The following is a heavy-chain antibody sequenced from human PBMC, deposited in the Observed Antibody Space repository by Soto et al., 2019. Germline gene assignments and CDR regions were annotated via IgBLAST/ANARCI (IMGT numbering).Heavy chain of an antibody. CDR1: GFSLSTSGVG. J-gene: IGHJ4*02. Sequence: QITLKESGPTLVKPTQTLTLTCTFSGFSLSTSGVGVGWIRQPPGKALEWLALIYWNDDKRYSPSLKSRLTITKDTYKNQVVLTMTNMDPVDTATYYCAHRSRVGNYYDSSGYPGPFDYWGQGTLVTVSS. CDR2: IYWNDDK. CDR3: AHRSRVGNYYDSSGYPGPFDY. D-gene: IGHD3-22*01. V-gene: IGHV2-5*01.